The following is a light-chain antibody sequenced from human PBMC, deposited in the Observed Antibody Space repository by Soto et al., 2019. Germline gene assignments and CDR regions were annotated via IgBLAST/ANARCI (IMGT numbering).Light chain of an antibody. CDR1: TGAVTSGHY. Sequence: QAVVTQEPSLTVSPGGTVTLTCGYSTGAVTSGHYPYWFQQKPGQAPRTLIYDTSNKHSWTPARFSGSLLGGKAALTLSGAQPEDEADYYCLLSDSDAGRVFGGGTKLTVL. V-gene: IGLV7-46*01. CDR2: DTS. J-gene: IGLJ3*02. CDR3: LLSDSDAGRV.